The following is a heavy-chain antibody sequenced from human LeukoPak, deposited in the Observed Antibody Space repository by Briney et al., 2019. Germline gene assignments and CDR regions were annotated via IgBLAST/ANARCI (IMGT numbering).Heavy chain of an antibody. J-gene: IGHJ3*02. CDR3: ARDHSRFLEWLLYAFDI. CDR2: IIPIFGTA. CDR1: GGTFSSYA. V-gene: IGHV1-69*05. Sequence: EASVKVSCKASGGTFSSYAISWVRQAPGQGLEWMGGIIPIFGTANYAQKLQGRVTMTTDTSTSTAYMELRSLRSDDTAVYYCARDHSRFLEWLLYAFDIWGQGTMVTVSS. D-gene: IGHD3-3*01.